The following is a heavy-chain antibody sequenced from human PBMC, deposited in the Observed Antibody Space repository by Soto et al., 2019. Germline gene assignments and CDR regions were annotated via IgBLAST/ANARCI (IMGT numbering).Heavy chain of an antibody. V-gene: IGHV5-10-1*01. CDR2: IDPSDSYT. CDR3: GRDFGSGHADV. D-gene: IGHD1-26*01. J-gene: IGHJ1*01. Sequence: GESLKISCQTSDEIFNAYWIAWVRQMPWRGLERVGRIDPSDSYTTYNPSLKGHVILSVDKSMNTAYVQWTSLRASDTAMYFCGRDFGSGHADVWGQGTLVTVSS. CDR1: DEIFNAYW.